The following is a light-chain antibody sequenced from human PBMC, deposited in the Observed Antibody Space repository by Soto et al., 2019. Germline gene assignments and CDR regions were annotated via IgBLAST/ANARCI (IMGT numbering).Light chain of an antibody. V-gene: IGLV2-14*01. J-gene: IGLJ3*02. CDR3: SSFTSTNTGV. Sequence: QSALTQPASVSGSPGQSITISCTGTRSDVGGYNYVSWYQQHPGKAPKLMIFEVNNRPSGVSNRFSGSKSGNTASLTISGLQSEDEAYYYCSSFTSTNTGVFGGGTKLTVL. CDR1: RSDVGGYNY. CDR2: EVN.